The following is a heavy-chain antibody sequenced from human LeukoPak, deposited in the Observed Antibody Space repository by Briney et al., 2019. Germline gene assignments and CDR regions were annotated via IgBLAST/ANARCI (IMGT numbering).Heavy chain of an antibody. Sequence: GESLKISCKGSGYSFTSYWIGWVRQMPGKGLEWMGIIYPGDSDTRYSPSFQGQVTISADKSISTAYLQWSSLKASDTAMYYCARSAGYCSSTSCYTGVGYSDYWGQGTLVTVSS. J-gene: IGHJ4*02. CDR2: IYPGDSDT. D-gene: IGHD2-2*02. CDR3: ARSAGYCSSTSCYTGVGYSDY. V-gene: IGHV5-51*01. CDR1: GYSFTSYW.